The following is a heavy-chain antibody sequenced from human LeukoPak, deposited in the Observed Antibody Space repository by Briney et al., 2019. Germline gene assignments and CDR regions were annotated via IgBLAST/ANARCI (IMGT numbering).Heavy chain of an antibody. CDR2: ISGSGGST. V-gene: IGHV3-23*01. D-gene: IGHD3-3*01. CDR3: AKDLSNYDIKYYYYMDV. CDR1: GFTFSSYA. J-gene: IGHJ6*03. Sequence: GGSLRLSCAASGFTFSSYAMSWVRQAPGKGLEWVSVISGSGGSTYYADSVKGRFTISRDNSKNTLYLQMNSLRAEDTAVYYCAKDLSNYDIKYYYYMDVWGKGTTVTVSS.